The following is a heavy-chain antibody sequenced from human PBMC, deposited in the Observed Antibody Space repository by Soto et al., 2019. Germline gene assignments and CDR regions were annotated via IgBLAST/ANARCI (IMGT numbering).Heavy chain of an antibody. CDR1: GDSVSSNSAA. Sequence: PSQTLSLTCAISGDSVSSNSAAWNWIRQSPSRGLEWLGRTYYRSKWYNDYAVSVKSRITINPDTSKNQFSLQLNSVTPEDTAVYYCARVFYDFWSGFPFMDVWGQGTTVTVS. V-gene: IGHV6-1*01. CDR3: ARVFYDFWSGFPFMDV. D-gene: IGHD3-3*01. J-gene: IGHJ6*02. CDR2: TYYRSKWYN.